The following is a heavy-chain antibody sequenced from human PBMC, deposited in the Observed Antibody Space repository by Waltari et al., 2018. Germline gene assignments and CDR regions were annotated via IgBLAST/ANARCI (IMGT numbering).Heavy chain of an antibody. V-gene: IGHV4-4*07. CDR1: GCSFSSYH. D-gene: IGHD6-13*01. CDR3: ARSKAGTELDY. Sequence: QVQLQESGPGLVKPSETLSLTCTVSGCSFSSYHWRWIRQPAGKGLEWIGRIYTSGSTNDNPSLKSRVTMSVDTSKNQFSLKLSSVTAADTAVYYCARSKAGTELDYWGQGTLVTVSS. CDR2: IYTSGST. J-gene: IGHJ4*02.